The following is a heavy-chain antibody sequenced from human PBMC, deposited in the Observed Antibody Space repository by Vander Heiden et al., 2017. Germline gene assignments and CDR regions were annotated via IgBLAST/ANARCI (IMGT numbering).Heavy chain of an antibody. CDR3: AKDMRGNSYYGMDV. CDR1: GFTFDGYV. CDR2: ITWNSGSI. V-gene: IGHV3-9*01. D-gene: IGHD1-1*01. Sequence: EMQLVESGGGLVQPGRSLRLSCAASGFTFDGYVWHWVRQAPGKGLEWVSGITWNSGSIAYADSVKGRFTISRDNAKNSLYLQMNSLRVEDTAVYYCAKDMRGNSYYGMDVWGQGTTVTVSS. J-gene: IGHJ6*02.